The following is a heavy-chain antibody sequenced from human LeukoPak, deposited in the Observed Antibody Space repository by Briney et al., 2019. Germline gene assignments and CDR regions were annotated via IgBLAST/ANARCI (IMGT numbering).Heavy chain of an antibody. J-gene: IGHJ4*02. D-gene: IGHD6-13*01. V-gene: IGHV3-30*02. CDR2: IRYDGSNK. CDR3: AKLAAAGTGVTFDY. CDR1: GFTFSSYG. Sequence: GGSLRLSCAASGFTFSSYGMHWVRQAPGKGLEWVAFIRYDGSNKYYADSVKGRFTISRDNSKNTLYLQMNSLRAEDTAVYYCAKLAAAGTGVTFDYWGQGTLVTVSS.